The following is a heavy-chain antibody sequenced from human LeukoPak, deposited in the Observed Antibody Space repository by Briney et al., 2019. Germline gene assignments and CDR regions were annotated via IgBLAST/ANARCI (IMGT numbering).Heavy chain of an antibody. CDR3: AKDQRENAYDY. V-gene: IGHV1-2*02. Sequence: ASVKVSCKASGYTFIGYYMHWVRQAPGQGLEWMGWIDPNGGGTKYAQKFQGRVTMTRDTSISTAYMELSSLRSDDTAVYYCAKDQRENAYDYWGQGTLVTVSS. D-gene: IGHD1-26*01. J-gene: IGHJ4*02. CDR2: IDPNGGGT. CDR1: GYTFIGYY.